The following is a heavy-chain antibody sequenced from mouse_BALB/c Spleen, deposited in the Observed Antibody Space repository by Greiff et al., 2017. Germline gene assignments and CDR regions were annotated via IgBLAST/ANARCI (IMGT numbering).Heavy chain of an antibody. CDR2: ISNGGGST. Sequence: EVQVVESGGGLVQPGGSLKLSCAASGFTFSSYTMSWVRQTPEKRLEWVAYISNGGGSTYYPDTVKGRFTISRDNAKNTLYLQMSSLKSEDTAMYYCAIQDYGNPYYIDYWGQGTTLTVSA. V-gene: IGHV5-12-2*01. CDR3: AIQDYGNPYYIDY. J-gene: IGHJ2*01. D-gene: IGHD1-1*01. CDR1: GFTFSSYT.